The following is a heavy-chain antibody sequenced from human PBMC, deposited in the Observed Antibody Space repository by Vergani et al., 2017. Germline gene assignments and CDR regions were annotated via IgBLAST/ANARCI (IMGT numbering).Heavy chain of an antibody. Sequence: QVQLQESGPGLVKPSETLSLTCTVSGGSVSSGSYYWSWIRQPPGKGLEWIGYIYYSGSTNYNPSLKSRVTISVDTSKNQFSLKLSSVTAADTAVYYCARDRGYYDRINXFDPWGQGTLVTVSS. V-gene: IGHV4-61*01. D-gene: IGHD1-26*01. J-gene: IGHJ5*02. CDR3: ARDRGYYDRINXFDP. CDR1: GGSVSSGSYY. CDR2: IYYSGST.